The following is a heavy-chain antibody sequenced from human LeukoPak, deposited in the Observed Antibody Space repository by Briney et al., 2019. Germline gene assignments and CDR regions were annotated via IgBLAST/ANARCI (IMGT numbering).Heavy chain of an antibody. CDR3: AREMYGRGVSDTNWFDP. V-gene: IGHV4-34*01. CDR1: GGSFSGYY. D-gene: IGHD3-10*01. CDR2: INHSGST. Sequence: SETLSLTCAVYGGSFSGYYWSWIRQPPGKGLEWIREINHSGSTNYNPSLKSRVTISVDTSKNQFSLKLSSVTAADTAVCYCAREMYGRGVSDTNWFDPWGQGTLVTVSS. J-gene: IGHJ5*02.